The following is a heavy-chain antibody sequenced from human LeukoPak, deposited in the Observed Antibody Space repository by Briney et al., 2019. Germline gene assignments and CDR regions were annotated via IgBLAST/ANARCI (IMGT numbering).Heavy chain of an antibody. CDR2: IYWDDDK. CDR1: GFSLSTSGVG. CDR3: AHRQRSYSYDCYFDF. D-gene: IGHD5-18*01. J-gene: IGHJ4*02. Sequence: SGPTLFKPPQPLTLTSTFSGFSLSTSGVGVGWIRQPPGKALEWLAFIYWDDDKRYSPSLKSRLTITKDTSKNQVVLTMTNMDPVDTATYYCAHRQRSYSYDCYFDFWGQGTLVTVSS. V-gene: IGHV2-5*02.